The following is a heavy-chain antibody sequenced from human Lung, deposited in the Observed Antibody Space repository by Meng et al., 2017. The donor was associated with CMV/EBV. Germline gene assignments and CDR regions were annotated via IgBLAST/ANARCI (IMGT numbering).Heavy chain of an antibody. CDR3: ARTVGRQLHFDY. J-gene: IGHJ4*02. CDR1: GFSLSTSGMC. V-gene: IGHV2-70*20. Sequence: GPXLVXPTQTLTLTCTFSGFSLSTSGMCVSWVRQPPGKALKWLALIDWDDDKYYSTSLKTRLTISKDTSKNQVVLTMTNMDPVDTATYYCARTVGRQLHFDYWGQGXLVTVSS. CDR2: IDWDDDK. D-gene: IGHD5-18*01.